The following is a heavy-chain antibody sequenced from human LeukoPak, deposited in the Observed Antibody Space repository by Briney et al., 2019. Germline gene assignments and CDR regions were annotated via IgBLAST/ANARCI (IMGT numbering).Heavy chain of an antibody. Sequence: GGSLRLSCAASGFTFSHSWMHWVRQAPGKGLVWVSHINSDGSRTTYADSVKGRFTTSRDNAKNTLSLQMNSLRAEDTAVYYCAAPGNSASGPFDFWGQGTLVTVSP. D-gene: IGHD3-10*01. J-gene: IGHJ4*02. CDR1: GFTFSHSW. CDR2: INSDGSRT. V-gene: IGHV3-74*01. CDR3: AAPGNSASGPFDF.